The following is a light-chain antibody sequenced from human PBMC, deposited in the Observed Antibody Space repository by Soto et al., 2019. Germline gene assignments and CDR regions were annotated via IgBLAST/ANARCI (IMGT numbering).Light chain of an antibody. CDR2: DVS. CDR3: CSYAGTYWV. J-gene: IGLJ3*02. CDR1: SNDVGGYNY. V-gene: IGLV2-11*01. Sequence: QSVLTQPRSVSGSPGQSVTISCTGTSNDVGGYNYVSWFQQHPGKVPKLMVYDVSYRPSGCPDRFSGSKSGNTASLTISGLQADDEGDYYCCSYAGTYWVFGGGTKLTVL.